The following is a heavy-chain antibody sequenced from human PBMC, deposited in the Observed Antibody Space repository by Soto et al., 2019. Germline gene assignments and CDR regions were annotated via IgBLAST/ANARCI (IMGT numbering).Heavy chain of an antibody. Sequence: SETLSLTCTVSGGSISSGDYYWSWIRQPPGKGLEWIGYIYYSGSTYYNPSLKSRVTISVDTSKNQVSLKLSSVTAADTAVYYCARDRSVAHSINWFDPWGQGTLVTVSS. CDR2: IYYSGST. D-gene: IGHD6-6*01. CDR3: ARDRSVAHSINWFDP. V-gene: IGHV4-30-4*01. CDR1: GGSISSGDYY. J-gene: IGHJ5*02.